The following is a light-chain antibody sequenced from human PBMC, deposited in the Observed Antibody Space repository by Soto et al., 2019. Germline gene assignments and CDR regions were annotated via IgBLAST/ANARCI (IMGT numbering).Light chain of an antibody. J-gene: IGKJ3*01. Sequence: DAQMTQSPTSLSASLGDRVTISCRASQVISNYLAWYQQKPGQVPRLLMYAASTLHSGVPSRFSGSGSGTDFTLTITGLQPEDVGTYYCQKYNSAPFTFGPGTKVDIK. CDR2: AAS. CDR3: QKYNSAPFT. CDR1: QVISNY. V-gene: IGKV1-27*01.